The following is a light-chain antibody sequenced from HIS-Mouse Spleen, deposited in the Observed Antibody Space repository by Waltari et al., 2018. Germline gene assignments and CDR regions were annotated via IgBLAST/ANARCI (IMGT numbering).Light chain of an antibody. J-gene: IGLJ2*01. V-gene: IGLV3-10*01. CDR3: YSTDSSGNHRV. Sequence: SCELTQPPSLSVSPGQTARITCSGAALPKKHAYCYQQKSGQAPVLVNYEHSQRPSGIPERFSGSSSGTMATLTISGAQVEDEADYYCYSTDSSGNHRVFGGGPKLTVL. CDR2: EHS. CDR1: ALPKKH.